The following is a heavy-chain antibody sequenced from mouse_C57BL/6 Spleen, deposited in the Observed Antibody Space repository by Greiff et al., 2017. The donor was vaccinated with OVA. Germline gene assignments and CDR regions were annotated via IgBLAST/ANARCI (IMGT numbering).Heavy chain of an antibody. CDR3: ARGGGTRYFDY. CDR1: GYTFTSYW. D-gene: IGHD3-1*01. CDR2: IYPSDSET. V-gene: IGHV1-61*01. Sequence: QVQLQQPGAELVRPGSSVKLSCKASGYTFTSYWMDWVKQRPGQGLEWIGNIYPSDSETHYNQKFKDKATLTVDKSSSTAYMQLSSLTSEDSAVYYCARGGGTRYFDYWGQGTTLTVSS. J-gene: IGHJ2*01.